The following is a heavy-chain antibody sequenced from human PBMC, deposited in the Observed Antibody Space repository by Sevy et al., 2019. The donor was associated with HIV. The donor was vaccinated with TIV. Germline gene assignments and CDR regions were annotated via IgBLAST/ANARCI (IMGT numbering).Heavy chain of an antibody. CDR3: ARGPGGYCSGGSCYSFDY. J-gene: IGHJ4*02. CDR1: GGSISSYY. D-gene: IGHD2-15*01. Sequence: SETLSLTCTVSGGSISSYYWSWIRQPPGKGLEWIGYIYYSGSTKYNPSLKSRVTISVDTSKNQFSLKLSSVPAADTAVYYCARGPGGYCSGGSCYSFDYWGQGTLVTVSS. CDR2: IYYSGST. V-gene: IGHV4-59*01.